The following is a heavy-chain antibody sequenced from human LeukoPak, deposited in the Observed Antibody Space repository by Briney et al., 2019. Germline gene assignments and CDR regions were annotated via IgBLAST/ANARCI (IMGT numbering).Heavy chain of an antibody. CDR1: RGSISGSIRSYY. J-gene: IGHJ4*02. CDR3: ARIPLGYSGAYYFDY. D-gene: IGHD5-12*01. V-gene: IGHV4-4*09. CDR2: VSSSGSV. Sequence: SETLSLTCTVSRGSISGSIRSYYWSWLRQPPGKGLEWIGYVSSSGSVNDNPSLRSRVTISVDTSKNQFFLNLSSVSAADTAVYYCARIPLGYSGAYYFDYWGQGTLVTVSP.